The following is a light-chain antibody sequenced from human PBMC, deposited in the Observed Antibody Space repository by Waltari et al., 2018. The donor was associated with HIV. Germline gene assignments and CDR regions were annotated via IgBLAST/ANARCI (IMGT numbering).Light chain of an antibody. CDR1: RSNISSTY. Sequence: QSVLTQPPSASGTPGQRVTISCSGSRSNISSTYVYWYQQLPGTAPKLLIHRNDGRPSVVPDRFSGSKSGTSASLAISVLRSEDEADYYCAAWDDSLSGPVFGGGTKLTVL. V-gene: IGLV1-47*01. CDR2: RND. CDR3: AAWDDSLSGPV. J-gene: IGLJ3*02.